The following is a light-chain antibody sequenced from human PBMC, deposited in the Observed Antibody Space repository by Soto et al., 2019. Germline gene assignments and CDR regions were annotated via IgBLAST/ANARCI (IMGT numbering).Light chain of an antibody. V-gene: IGKV3-11*01. J-gene: IGKJ5*01. Sequence: EIVLTQSPATLSLSPGERATLSCRASQSVSSYLAWYQQKPGQAPRLLIYDASNRATGIPARFSGSGSGTDFTLTISSLEPEDFAVYYCQHRRNWPITFGQGTRLEIK. CDR3: QHRRNWPIT. CDR2: DAS. CDR1: QSVSSY.